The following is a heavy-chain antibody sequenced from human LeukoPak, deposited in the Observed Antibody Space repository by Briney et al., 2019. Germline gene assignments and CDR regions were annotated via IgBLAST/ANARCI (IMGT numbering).Heavy chain of an antibody. CDR3: AIGGDYEWGYFDY. CDR2: IKQDGSEK. V-gene: IGHV3-7*01. J-gene: IGHJ4*02. CDR1: GFTFSSYW. D-gene: IGHD4-17*01. Sequence: GGSLRLSCAASGFTFSSYWMSWVRQAPGKGLEWVANIKQDGSEKYYVDSVKGRFTISRDNAKNSLYLQMNSLRAEDTAVYYCAIGGDYEWGYFDYWGQGTLVTVSS.